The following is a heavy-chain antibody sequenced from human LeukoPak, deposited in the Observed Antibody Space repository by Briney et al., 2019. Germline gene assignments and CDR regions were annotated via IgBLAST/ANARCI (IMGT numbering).Heavy chain of an antibody. V-gene: IGHV1-69*01. D-gene: IGHD2-21*02. CDR2: IIPIFGTA. CDR1: GGTFSSYA. Sequence: ASVKVSCKASGGTFSSYAISWVRQAPGQGLVWMGGIIPIFGTANYAQKFQGRVTITADESTSTAYMELSSLRSEDTAVYYCARDPGGDSEPYYCYGMDVWGQGTTVTVSS. J-gene: IGHJ6*02. CDR3: ARDPGGDSEPYYCYGMDV.